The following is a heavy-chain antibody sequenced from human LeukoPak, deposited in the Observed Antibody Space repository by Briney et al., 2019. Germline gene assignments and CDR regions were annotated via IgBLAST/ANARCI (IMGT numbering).Heavy chain of an antibody. J-gene: IGHJ6*02. Sequence: SETLSLTCAVSGGSISSGGYSWSWIRQPPGKGLEWIGYICHSGSTYYNPSLKSRVTISVDRSKNQFSLKLSSVTAADTAVYYCARVLYDSSGPYYYYGMDVWGQGTTVTVSS. CDR2: ICHSGST. V-gene: IGHV4-30-2*01. D-gene: IGHD3-22*01. CDR3: ARVLYDSSGPYYYYGMDV. CDR1: GGSISSGGYS.